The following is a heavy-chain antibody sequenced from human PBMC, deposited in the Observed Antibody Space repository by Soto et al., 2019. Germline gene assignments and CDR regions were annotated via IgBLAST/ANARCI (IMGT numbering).Heavy chain of an antibody. CDR1: GGSFSGYY. Sequence: PSETLSLTCAVYGGSFSGYYWSWIRQPPGKGLEWSGEINHRGSTNYNPSLKSRVTISVDTSKNQFSLKLSSVTAADTAVYYCARGGRRGYSSGTNDYWGQGTLVTVS. CDR3: ARGGRRGYSSGTNDY. V-gene: IGHV4-34*01. CDR2: INHRGST. D-gene: IGHD5-18*01. J-gene: IGHJ4*02.